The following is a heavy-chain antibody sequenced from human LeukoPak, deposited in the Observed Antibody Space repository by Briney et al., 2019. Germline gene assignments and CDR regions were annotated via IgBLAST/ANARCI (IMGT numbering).Heavy chain of an antibody. CDR3: AKLAFYETSAPLRDISF. Sequence: GGSLRLYCAASGFPFNTYAMSWVRQAPGKGLEYISVIRPTGTNTYYASSVKGRFTISRDDSRTTVYLQMSSLRAEDTAIYYCAKLAFYETSAPLRDISFWGQGTLVTVSS. CDR1: GFPFNTYA. J-gene: IGHJ4*02. V-gene: IGHV3-23*01. D-gene: IGHD3-3*02. CDR2: IRPTGTNT.